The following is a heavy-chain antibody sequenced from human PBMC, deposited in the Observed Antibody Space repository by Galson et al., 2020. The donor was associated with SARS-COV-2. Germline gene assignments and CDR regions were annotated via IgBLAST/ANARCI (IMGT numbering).Heavy chain of an antibody. D-gene: IGHD5-18*01. CDR3: ARVRTGYSYGYVGDRGYYFDY. CDR1: GFTFSSYS. J-gene: IGHJ4*02. CDR2: ISSSSSYI. V-gene: IGHV3-21*01. Sequence: TGGSLRLSCAASGFTFSSYSMNWVRQAPGKGLEWVSSISSSSSYIYYADSVKGRFTISRDNAKNSLYLQMNSLRAEDTAVYYCARVRTGYSYGYVGDRGYYFDYWGQGTLVTVSS.